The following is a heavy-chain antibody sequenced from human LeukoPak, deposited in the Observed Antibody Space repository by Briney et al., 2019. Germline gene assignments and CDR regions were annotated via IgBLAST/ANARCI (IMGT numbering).Heavy chain of an antibody. CDR3: ARDLRDGYNYVYYFDY. J-gene: IGHJ4*02. CDR1: GGTFSSYA. V-gene: IGHV1-69*04. CDR2: IIPILGIA. Sequence: GASVKVSCKASGGTFSSYAISWVRQAPGQGLEWMGRIIPILGIANYAQKFQGRVTITADKSTSTAYMELRSLRSDDTAVYYCARDLRDGYNYVYYFDYWGQGTLVTVSS. D-gene: IGHD5-24*01.